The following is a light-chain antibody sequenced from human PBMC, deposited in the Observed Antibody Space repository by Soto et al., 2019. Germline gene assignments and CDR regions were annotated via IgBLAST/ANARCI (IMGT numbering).Light chain of an antibody. J-gene: IGKJ1*01. CDR3: QQLAMYPRT. Sequence: DIQLTQSPSFLSASVGDRVTITCRASQDINSYLAWYQQKSGKAPNLLINAASTLQSAVPRRFSGGGSGTEFTLTISGLQPEDSATYYCQQLAMYPRTFGQGTKVE. CDR1: QDINSY. V-gene: IGKV1-9*01. CDR2: AAS.